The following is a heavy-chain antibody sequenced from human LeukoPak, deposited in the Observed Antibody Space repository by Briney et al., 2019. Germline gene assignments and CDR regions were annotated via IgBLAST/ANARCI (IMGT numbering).Heavy chain of an antibody. V-gene: IGHV4-38-2*02. CDR1: GYSISSGYH. CDR3: ARAGYRRDYEFGFYYFDY. Sequence: PSETLSLTCTVSGYSISSGYHWGWIRQPPGKGLEWIGSIYHSGSTYYNPSLKSRVTISVDTSKNQFSLKLRSVTAADTAVYYCARAGYRRDYEFGFYYFDYWGQGTLVTVSS. D-gene: IGHD4-17*01. CDR2: IYHSGST. J-gene: IGHJ4*02.